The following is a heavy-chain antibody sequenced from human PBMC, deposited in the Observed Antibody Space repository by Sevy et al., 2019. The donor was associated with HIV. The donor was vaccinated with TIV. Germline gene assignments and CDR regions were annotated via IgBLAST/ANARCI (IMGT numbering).Heavy chain of an antibody. D-gene: IGHD6-6*01. CDR2: ISSNSSYI. CDR3: ARDRSSSDY. CDR1: GFTFSSYS. J-gene: IGHJ4*02. Sequence: GGSLRLSCAASGFTFSSYSMNWVRQAPGNGLEWVSSISSNSSYIYYADSVKGRFTISRDNAKNSLYLQMNSLRAEDTAVYYCARDRSSSDYWGQGTLVTVSS. V-gene: IGHV3-21*01.